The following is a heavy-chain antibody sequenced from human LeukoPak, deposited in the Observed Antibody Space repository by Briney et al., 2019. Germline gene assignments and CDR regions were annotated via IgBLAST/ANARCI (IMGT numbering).Heavy chain of an antibody. V-gene: IGHV4-59*01. D-gene: IGHD3-10*01. CDR3: ARVKVDSMVRYYFDY. J-gene: IGHJ4*02. CDR2: IYYSGST. CDR1: GASISSYY. Sequence: SETLSLTCTVSGASISSYYWSWIRQPPGKGLEWIGYIYYSGSTNYNPSLKSRVTISVDTSKNEFSLKLSSVTAADTAVYYCARVKVDSMVRYYFDYWGQGTLVTVSS.